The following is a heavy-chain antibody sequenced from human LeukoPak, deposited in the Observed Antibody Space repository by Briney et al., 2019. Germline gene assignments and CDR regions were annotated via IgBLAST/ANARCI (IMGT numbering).Heavy chain of an antibody. CDR1: GGSFSGYY. D-gene: IGHD1-1*01. CDR3: ARVAGDFDY. J-gene: IGHJ4*02. Sequence: SETLSLTCAVYGGSFSGYYWSWIRQPPGKGLEWIGEINHSGSTNYNPSLKSRVTISVDTSKNQFSLKLSSVTAADTAVYYCARVAGDFDYWGQGTLVTVSS. CDR2: INHSGST. V-gene: IGHV4-34*01.